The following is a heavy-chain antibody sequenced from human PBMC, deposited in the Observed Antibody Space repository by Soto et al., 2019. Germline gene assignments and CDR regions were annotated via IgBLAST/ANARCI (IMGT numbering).Heavy chain of an antibody. Sequence: GGSLRLSCAASGFTFDDYAMHWVRQAPGKGLEWVSGISWNSGSIGYADSVKGRFTISRDNAKNSLYLQMNSLRAEDTALYYCAKAHCSSTSCPMDVWGKGTTVTVSS. CDR1: GFTFDDYA. V-gene: IGHV3-9*01. J-gene: IGHJ6*03. CDR2: ISWNSGSI. D-gene: IGHD2-2*01. CDR3: AKAHCSSTSCPMDV.